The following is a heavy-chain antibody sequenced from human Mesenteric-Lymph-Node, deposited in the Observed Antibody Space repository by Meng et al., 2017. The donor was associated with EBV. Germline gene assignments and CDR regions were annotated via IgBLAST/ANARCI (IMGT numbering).Heavy chain of an antibody. V-gene: IGHV4-39*01. D-gene: IGHD3-16*02. CDR3: ASLLIVFGGVIVDY. J-gene: IGHJ4*02. Sequence: PRLQEAGPGLVRPSATLSLTCTVSGGSISSSSYYWGWIRQPPGKGLEWIGSIYSGGRTYYSPSLESRVTISVDTSKNQFSLKLNSVTAADTSVYFCASLLIVFGGVIVDYWGQGALVTVSS. CDR1: GGSISSSSYY. CDR2: IYSGGRT.